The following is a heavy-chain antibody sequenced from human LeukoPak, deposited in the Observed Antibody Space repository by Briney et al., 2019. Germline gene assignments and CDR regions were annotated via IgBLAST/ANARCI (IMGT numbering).Heavy chain of an antibody. V-gene: IGHV3-48*02. D-gene: IGHD3-10*01. Sequence: GGSLRLSCAASGFTFTSYSMNWVRQAPGKGLEWVSYISSSSSSIYYADFVKGRFTISRDNAKNSLYLQINSLRDEDTAVYYCARLPFGVTEAYWGQGTLVTVSS. J-gene: IGHJ4*02. CDR1: GFTFTSYS. CDR3: ARLPFGVTEAY. CDR2: ISSSSSSI.